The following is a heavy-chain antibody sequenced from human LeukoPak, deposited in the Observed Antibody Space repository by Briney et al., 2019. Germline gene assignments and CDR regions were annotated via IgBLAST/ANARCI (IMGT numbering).Heavy chain of an antibody. CDR3: ARGGYGDSGAFDI. D-gene: IGHD4-17*01. CDR2: IYYSGST. V-gene: IGHV4-31*03. CDR1: GGSISSGGYY. Sequence: SETLSLTCTVSGGSISSGGYYWSWLRQHPGKGLEWIGYIYYSGSTYYNPSLKSRVTISVDTSKNQFSLKLSSVTAADTAVYYCARGGYGDSGAFDIWGQGTMVTVSS. J-gene: IGHJ3*02.